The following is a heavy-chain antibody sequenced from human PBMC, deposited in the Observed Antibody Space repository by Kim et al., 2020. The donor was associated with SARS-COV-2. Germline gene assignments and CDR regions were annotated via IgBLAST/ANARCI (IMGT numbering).Heavy chain of an antibody. D-gene: IGHD2-21*01. Sequence: SETLSLTCTVSGDSVNSPEHFWAWVRQPPGKGLTWIGFIYYSGITYYNPSLESRVTMSIDVSTGQFSLRLTSVTATDTAFYYCARRSYCPSTPCSYSLDSWGQGTLVTVSS. CDR2: IYYSGIT. J-gene: IGHJ4*02. CDR1: GDSVNSPEHF. CDR3: ARRSYCPSTPCSYSLDS. V-gene: IGHV4-39*01.